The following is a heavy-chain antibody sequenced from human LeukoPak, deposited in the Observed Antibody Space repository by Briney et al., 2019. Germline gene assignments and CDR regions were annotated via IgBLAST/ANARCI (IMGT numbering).Heavy chain of an antibody. Sequence: SETLSLTCAVYGGSFSGYYWSWIRQPPGKGLEWIGEIKHRGSTNYNPSLKSRVTISVDTSKNQFSLKLSSVTAADTAVYYCARAPIMPTVTTCAPRIGSICPYYYYYGMDVWGQGTTVTVSS. CDR1: GGSFSGYY. J-gene: IGHJ6*02. V-gene: IGHV4-34*01. CDR2: IKHRGST. CDR3: ARAPIMPTVTTCAPRIGSICPYYYYYGMDV. D-gene: IGHD4-17*01.